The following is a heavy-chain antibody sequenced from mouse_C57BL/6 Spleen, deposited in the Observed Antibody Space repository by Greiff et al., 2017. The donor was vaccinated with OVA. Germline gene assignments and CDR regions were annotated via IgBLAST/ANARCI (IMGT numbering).Heavy chain of an antibody. Sequence: QVQLQQPGAELVKPGASVKLSCKASGYTFTSYWMQWVKQRPGQGLEWIGEIDPSDSYTNYNQKFKGKATLTVDTSSSTAYMQLSSLTSEDSAVYYCARYSQAGEYYFDYWGQGTTLTVSS. D-gene: IGHD3-3*01. V-gene: IGHV1-50*01. CDR2: IDPSDSYT. CDR3: ARYSQAGEYYFDY. J-gene: IGHJ2*01. CDR1: GYTFTSYW.